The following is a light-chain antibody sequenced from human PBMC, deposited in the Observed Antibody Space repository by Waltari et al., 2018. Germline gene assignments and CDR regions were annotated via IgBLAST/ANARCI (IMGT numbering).Light chain of an antibody. CDR1: QSVGRS. V-gene: IGKV3-11*01. CDR2: DAS. Sequence: EIVLTQSPATLSLSPGEGATLSCRVSQSVGRSLAWIQQKPGQAPRLVIYDASFRATGIPARFSGSGSGTDFTLTISSLEAKDFAIYYCQQRSVWPPTFGRGTKLEIK. J-gene: IGKJ2*01. CDR3: QQRSVWPPT.